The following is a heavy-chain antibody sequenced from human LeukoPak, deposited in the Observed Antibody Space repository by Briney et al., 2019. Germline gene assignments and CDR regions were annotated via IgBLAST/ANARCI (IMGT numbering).Heavy chain of an antibody. V-gene: IGHV1-2*02. CDR1: GYTFTGYY. Sequence: GASVKVSCKASGYTFTGYYMHWVRQAPGQGLEWMGWINPNSGGTNYAQKFQGRVTMTRDTSISTAYMELSRLRSDDTAVYYCARVKVLEWLLGVDYWGQGTLVTVSS. CDR2: INPNSGGT. J-gene: IGHJ4*02. CDR3: ARVKVLEWLLGVDY. D-gene: IGHD3-3*01.